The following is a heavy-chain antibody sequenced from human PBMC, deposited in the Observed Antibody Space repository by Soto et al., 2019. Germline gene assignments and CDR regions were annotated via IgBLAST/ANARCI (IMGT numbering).Heavy chain of an antibody. J-gene: IGHJ4*02. V-gene: IGHV3-9*01. Sequence: EVQLVESGGGLIQPGRSLRLACVASGFTFEDNSMHWVRQAPGKGLEWVSGISWNSANTGYADAVKGRCTISRDNAKNPLYLEMNSVRAEDTALYYCAKEGFASWGQGTLVTVSS. CDR3: AKEGFAS. CDR2: ISWNSANT. CDR1: GFTFEDNS.